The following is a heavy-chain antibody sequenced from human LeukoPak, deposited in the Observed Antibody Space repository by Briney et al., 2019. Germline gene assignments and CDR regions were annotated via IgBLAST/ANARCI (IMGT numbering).Heavy chain of an antibody. Sequence: SETLSLTCTVSGGSISIRNYYWAWIRQPPGRQLEWIGSVYSSGSLYYNPSLKSRVTISVDTSNNQFSLKLNSVSATDTALYYCARDRRQRDYFDLWGQGARVTVSS. J-gene: IGHJ4*02. CDR2: VYSSGSL. CDR3: ARDRRQRDYFDL. V-gene: IGHV4-39*07. D-gene: IGHD1-1*01. CDR1: GGSISIRNYY.